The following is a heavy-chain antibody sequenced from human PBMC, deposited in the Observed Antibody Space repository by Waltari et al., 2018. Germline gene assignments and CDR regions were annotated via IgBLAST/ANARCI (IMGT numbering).Heavy chain of an antibody. Sequence: QVQLVQSGAEVKKPGSSVKVSCKASGGTFGSYAISWVRQAPGQGLEWMGGIIPILGIANYAQKFQGRVTITADKSTSTAYMELSSLRSEDTAVYYCARDRYGVIAAAGYFDYWGQGTLVTVSS. CDR3: ARDRYGVIAAAGYFDY. CDR1: GGTFGSYA. V-gene: IGHV1-69*10. CDR2: IIPILGIA. D-gene: IGHD6-13*01. J-gene: IGHJ4*02.